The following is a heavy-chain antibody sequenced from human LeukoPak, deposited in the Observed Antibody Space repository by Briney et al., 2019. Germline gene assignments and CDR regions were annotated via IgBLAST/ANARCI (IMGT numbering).Heavy chain of an antibody. V-gene: IGHV3-9*01. D-gene: IGHD3-9*01. J-gene: IGHJ4*02. CDR3: AKGPRLRYFDWLSLLYFDY. CDR2: ISWNSGSI. Sequence: GGSLRLSCAASGFTFDDYAMHWVRQAPGKGLEWVSGISWNSGSIGYADSVKGRFTISRDNAKNSLYLQMNSLRAEDTALYYCAKGPRLRYFDWLSLLYFDYWGQGTLVTVSS. CDR1: GFTFDDYA.